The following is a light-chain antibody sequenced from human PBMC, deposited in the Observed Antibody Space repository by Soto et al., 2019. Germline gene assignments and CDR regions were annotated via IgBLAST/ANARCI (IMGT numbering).Light chain of an antibody. Sequence: QAVVTQEPSFSVSPGRTVTLTCGLSSGSVSTSYYPSWYQQTPGQAPRTLIYSTNTRSSGVPDRFSGSILGTKAALTITGAQADDESDYYCGLYMGSGIAVFGGGTKLTVL. CDR3: GLYMGSGIAV. J-gene: IGLJ3*02. CDR2: STN. CDR1: SGSVSTSYY. V-gene: IGLV8-61*01.